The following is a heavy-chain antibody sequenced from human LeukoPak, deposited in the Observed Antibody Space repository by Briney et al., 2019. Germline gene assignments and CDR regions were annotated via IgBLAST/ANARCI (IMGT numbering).Heavy chain of an antibody. CDR1: GFAFSSYS. V-gene: IGHV3-23*01. CDR3: ARDHNYAFDY. Sequence: QPGGSLRLSCAASGFAFSSYSMTWVRQAPGKGLEWVSSISESGRSTYYADSVKGRFTISRDNAKNSLYLQMNSLRDEDTAVYYCARDHNYAFDYWGQGTLVTVSS. D-gene: IGHD5-18*01. CDR2: ISESGRST. J-gene: IGHJ4*02.